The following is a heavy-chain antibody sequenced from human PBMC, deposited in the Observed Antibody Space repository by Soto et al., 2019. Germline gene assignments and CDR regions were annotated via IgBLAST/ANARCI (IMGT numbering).Heavy chain of an antibody. D-gene: IGHD6-19*01. Sequence: QITLKESGPTLVIPTQTLTLTCTFSGFSLNTRGEGVGWIRQPPGKALEWVALIHWDDEKRYSPSLRNTLTITKDTSKDQVVLIMTNMDPVDTATYYCAYRTFVLGSGWNFDLWGQGILVSVSS. CDR3: AYRTFVLGSGWNFDL. CDR1: GFSLNTRGEG. J-gene: IGHJ4*02. V-gene: IGHV2-5*02. CDR2: IHWDDEK.